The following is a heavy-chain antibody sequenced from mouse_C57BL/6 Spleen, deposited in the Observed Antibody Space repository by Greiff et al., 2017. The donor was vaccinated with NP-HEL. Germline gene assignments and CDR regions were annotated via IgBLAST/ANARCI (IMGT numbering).Heavy chain of an antibody. CDR1: GYTFTSYW. Sequence: VQLQQSGAELVMPGASVKLSCKASGYTFTSYWMHWVKQRPGQGLEWIGEIDPSDSYTNYNQKFKGKSTLTVDKSSSTAYMQLSSLTSEDSAVYYCAREEGDYYGSRFAYWGQGTLVTVSA. J-gene: IGHJ3*01. D-gene: IGHD1-1*01. V-gene: IGHV1-69*01. CDR3: AREEGDYYGSRFAY. CDR2: IDPSDSYT.